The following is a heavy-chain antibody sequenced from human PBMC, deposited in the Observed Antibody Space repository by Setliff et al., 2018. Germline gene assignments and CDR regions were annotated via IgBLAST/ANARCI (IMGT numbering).Heavy chain of an antibody. J-gene: IGHJ3*02. CDR2: VGYNGNT. CDR1: GGSISSQD. D-gene: IGHD1-26*01. Sequence: SETLSLTCTVSGGSISSQDWSWIRQPPGKGLEWIGYVGYNGNTHYNPSLNSRVTMSVDTSKNQFSLKLTSVGAADTAVYYCARWGENSGRPDWRAFDIWGQGTMVTVSS. CDR3: ARWGENSGRPDWRAFDI. V-gene: IGHV4-59*11.